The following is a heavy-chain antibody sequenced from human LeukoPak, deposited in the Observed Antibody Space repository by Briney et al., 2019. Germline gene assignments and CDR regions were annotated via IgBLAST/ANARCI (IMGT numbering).Heavy chain of an antibody. V-gene: IGHV1-2*02. J-gene: IGHJ4*02. CDR3: ARGEKNRYSSSWPTFDY. CDR1: GYTFTGYY. CDR2: INPNSGGT. D-gene: IGHD6-13*01. Sequence: ASVKVSCKASGYTFTGYYMHWVRQAPGQGLEWMGWINPNSGGTNYAQRFQGRVTMTRDTSISTAYMELSRLRSDDTAVYYCARGEKNRYSSSWPTFDYWGQGTLVTVSS.